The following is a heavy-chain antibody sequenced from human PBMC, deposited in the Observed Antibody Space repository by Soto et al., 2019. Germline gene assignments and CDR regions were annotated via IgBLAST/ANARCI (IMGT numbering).Heavy chain of an antibody. Sequence: EVQLVESGGGLVQPGGSLRLSCAASEFTFSNFWMTWVRQAPGKGLEWVANIKEDGSEKYYVDSVKDRFTISRDSAKNSLYLQMDSLRAEDTAVYYCARLRKGGYCDFWGQGSLVTVST. CDR1: EFTFSNFW. CDR2: IKEDGSEK. D-gene: IGHD1-26*01. CDR3: ARLRKGGYCDF. J-gene: IGHJ4*02. V-gene: IGHV3-7*03.